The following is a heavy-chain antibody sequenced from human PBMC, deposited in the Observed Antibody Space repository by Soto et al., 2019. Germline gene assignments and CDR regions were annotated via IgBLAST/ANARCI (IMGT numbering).Heavy chain of an antibody. Sequence: GASVKVSSKASGYTFTSYYMHWVRQSPGQGLEWMGIINPSGGSTSYAQKFQGRVTMTRDTSTSTVYMELSSLRSEDTAVYYCAREYYYDSSGYYHDAFDIWGQGTMVTVSS. J-gene: IGHJ3*02. CDR2: INPSGGST. CDR3: AREYYYDSSGYYHDAFDI. CDR1: GYTFTSYY. V-gene: IGHV1-46*01. D-gene: IGHD3-22*01.